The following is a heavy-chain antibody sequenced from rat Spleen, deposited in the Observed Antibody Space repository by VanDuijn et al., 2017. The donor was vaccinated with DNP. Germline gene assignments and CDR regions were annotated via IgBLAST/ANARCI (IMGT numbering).Heavy chain of an antibody. CDR1: GFIFSNYG. CDR2: ISPSGDDT. J-gene: IGHJ3*01. V-gene: IGHV5-19*01. CDR3: ARPIYNNHGGFAY. D-gene: IGHD1-10*01. Sequence: EVQLVESGGGLVQPGRSLKLSCAVSGFIFSNYGMHWIRQAPTQGLEWVGSISPSGDDTYYRDSVKGRFTISRDNAKSTLYLQMNSLRSEDMATYYCARPIYNNHGGFAYWGQGTLVSVSS.